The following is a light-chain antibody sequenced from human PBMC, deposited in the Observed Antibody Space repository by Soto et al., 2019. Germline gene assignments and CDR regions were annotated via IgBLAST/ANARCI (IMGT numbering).Light chain of an antibody. CDR2: AAS. CDR3: LQHNSFPWT. Sequence: DIQMTQSPSSLSASVGDRVTITCRASQGIRNELGWYQQKPGKAPKRLIYAASSLQSGVPSRFSGSGSGTDFTLTITSLQPEDFATYYCLQHNSFPWTFSQGTKVEIK. J-gene: IGKJ1*01. CDR1: QGIRNE. V-gene: IGKV1-17*01.